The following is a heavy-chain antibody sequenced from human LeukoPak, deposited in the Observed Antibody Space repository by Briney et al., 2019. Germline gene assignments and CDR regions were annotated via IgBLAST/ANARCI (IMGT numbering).Heavy chain of an antibody. Sequence: SQTLSLTCTVSGVSISSGDYCWGWIRQPPGKGLEWIGYIYYSGSTYYTPSLKSRVTISVDTSKNQFSLKLSSVTAADTAVYYCARGSVVTWGWFDPWGQGTLVTVSS. J-gene: IGHJ5*02. CDR2: IYYSGST. V-gene: IGHV4-30-4*01. D-gene: IGHD2-21*02. CDR3: ARGSVVTWGWFDP. CDR1: GVSISSGDYC.